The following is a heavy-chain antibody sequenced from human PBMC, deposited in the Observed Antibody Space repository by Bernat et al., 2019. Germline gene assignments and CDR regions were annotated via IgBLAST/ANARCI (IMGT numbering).Heavy chain of an antibody. D-gene: IGHD3-22*01. Sequence: QDQLVESGGGLVKPGGSLRLSCAGSGFTFSYYYMSWFRQAPGKGLEWISYISPSSAYTNYVDSVKGRFTISRDNAKNSLYLQVNSLRAEDTAVYFCARGYHSSGQFYYYAMDVWGQGTTVIVPS. V-gene: IGHV3-11*06. CDR3: ARGYHSSGQFYYYAMDV. CDR2: ISPSSAYT. J-gene: IGHJ6*02. CDR1: GFTFSYYY.